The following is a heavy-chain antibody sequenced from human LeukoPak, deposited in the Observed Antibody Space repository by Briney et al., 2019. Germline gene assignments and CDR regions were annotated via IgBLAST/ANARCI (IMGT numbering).Heavy chain of an antibody. CDR1: GFTFGDYA. CDR3: TRRVLRYPSGFDP. V-gene: IGHV3-49*04. D-gene: IGHD3-9*01. Sequence: PGGSLRLSCTASGFTFGDYAMSWVRQAPGKGLEWVGFIRSKAYGGTTEYAASVKGRFTISRDGSKSIAYLQMNSLKTEDTAVYYCTRRVLRYPSGFDPWGQGTLVTVSS. CDR2: IRSKAYGGTT. J-gene: IGHJ5*02.